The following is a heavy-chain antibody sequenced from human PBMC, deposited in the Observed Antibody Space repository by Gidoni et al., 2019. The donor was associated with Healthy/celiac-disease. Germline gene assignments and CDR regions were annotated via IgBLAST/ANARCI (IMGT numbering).Heavy chain of an antibody. D-gene: IGHD1-26*01. CDR1: GYSFTSYW. CDR3: ARRGGSDFGALPGYAFDI. J-gene: IGHJ3*02. CDR2: IYPGDSDT. V-gene: IGHV5-51*01. Sequence: EVQLVQSGAEVNKPGASLKISCTGSGYSFTSYWIGWVRQMPGKGLEWMGIIYPGDSDTRYSPSYQGQVTISADKSISTAYLQWSSLKASDTAMYYCARRGGSDFGALPGYAFDIWGQGTMVTVSS.